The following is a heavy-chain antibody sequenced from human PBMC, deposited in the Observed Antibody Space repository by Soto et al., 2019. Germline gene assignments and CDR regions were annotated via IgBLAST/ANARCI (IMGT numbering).Heavy chain of an antibody. Sequence: SETLSLTCAVSGYSISSGYYWGWTRQPPGKGLEWIGSIYHSGSTYYNPSLKSRVTISVDTSKNQFSLKLSSVTAADTAVYYCARGRGYSYGYNYYYGMDVWGQGXTVTVYS. J-gene: IGHJ6*02. D-gene: IGHD5-18*01. CDR1: GYSISSGYY. V-gene: IGHV4-38-2*01. CDR3: ARGRGYSYGYNYYYGMDV. CDR2: IYHSGST.